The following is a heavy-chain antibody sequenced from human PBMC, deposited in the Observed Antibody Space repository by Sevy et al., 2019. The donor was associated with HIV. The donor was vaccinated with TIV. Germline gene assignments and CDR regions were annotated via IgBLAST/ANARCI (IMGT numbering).Heavy chain of an antibody. CDR2: IKQDGSEK. V-gene: IGHV3-7*01. CDR1: GFTFSSYW. CDR3: ARDYSSSWYSGLNYYGMDV. D-gene: IGHD6-13*01. Sequence: GGSLRLSCAASGFTFSSYWMSWVRQAPGKGLEWVANIKQDGSEKYEVDSVKGRFTISRDNAKNSLYLQMNSLRAEDTAVYYCARDYSSSWYSGLNYYGMDVWGQGTTVTVSS. J-gene: IGHJ6*02.